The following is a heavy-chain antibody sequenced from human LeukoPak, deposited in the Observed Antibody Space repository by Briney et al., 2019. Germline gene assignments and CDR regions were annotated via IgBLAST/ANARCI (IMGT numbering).Heavy chain of an antibody. Sequence: ASVKVSCKASGYTFTSYYMHWVRQAPGQGLEWMGIINPSGGSTSYAQKFQGRVTMTRDTSTSTVYMELSSLRSEDTAVYYCATQIWFGTRGPPYPGGPWDQGTLVTVSS. CDR3: ATQIWFGTRGPPYPGGP. V-gene: IGHV1-46*01. D-gene: IGHD3-10*01. J-gene: IGHJ5*02. CDR2: INPSGGST. CDR1: GYTFTSYY.